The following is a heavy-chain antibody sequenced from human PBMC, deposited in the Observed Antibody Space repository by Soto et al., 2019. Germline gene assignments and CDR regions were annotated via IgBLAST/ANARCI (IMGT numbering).Heavy chain of an antibody. D-gene: IGHD6-13*01. J-gene: IGHJ6*02. CDR3: AKSIAAVGTPPYFYYYGMDV. Sequence: DSVKGRFTISRDNSKNTLYLQMNSLRAEDTAVYYCAKSIAAVGTPPYFYYYGMDVWGQGTTVTVSS. V-gene: IGHV3-30*02.